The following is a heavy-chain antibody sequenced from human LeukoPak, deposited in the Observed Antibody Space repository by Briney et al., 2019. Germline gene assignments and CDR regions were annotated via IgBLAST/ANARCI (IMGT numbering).Heavy chain of an antibody. CDR2: ISYDGSNK. Sequence: GGSLRLSCAASGFTFNSYAMHWVRQASGKGLEWMAVISYDGSNKKYADSVKGRFTISRDNPKNTVYLQMNSVRAEDTAVYYCARRSITMINGFDYWGQGTLVTVSS. V-gene: IGHV3-30*04. CDR3: ARRSITMINGFDY. D-gene: IGHD3-22*01. J-gene: IGHJ4*02. CDR1: GFTFNSYA.